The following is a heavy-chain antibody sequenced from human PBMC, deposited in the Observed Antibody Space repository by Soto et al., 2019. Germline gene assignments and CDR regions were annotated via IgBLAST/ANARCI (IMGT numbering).Heavy chain of an antibody. D-gene: IGHD6-13*01. J-gene: IGHJ2*01. CDR1: GGSISSGGYY. V-gene: IGHV4-31*03. Sequence: QVQLQESGPGLVKPSQTLSLTCTVSGGSISSGGYYWSWIRQHPGKGLEWIGYIYYSGSTYYNRSLRSRVTISVDTSKNQFSLKLSSVTAADTAVYYCARVGKLAAAGWYFDLWGRGTLVTVSS. CDR3: ARVGKLAAAGWYFDL. CDR2: IYYSGST.